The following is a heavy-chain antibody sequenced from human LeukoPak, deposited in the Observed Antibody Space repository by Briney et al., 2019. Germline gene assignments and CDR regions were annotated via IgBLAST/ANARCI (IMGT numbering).Heavy chain of an antibody. V-gene: IGHV3-7*01. Sequence: AGGSLRLSCAASGFSFSNDWMCWVRQAPGKGLEWVANINQDESKKYYVDSVKGRFTISRDNAKSSLYLQMSSLRAEDTAVYYCARDHAYRTDYWGQGTLVTVSS. CDR1: GFSFSNDW. J-gene: IGHJ4*02. D-gene: IGHD2-2*01. CDR3: ARDHAYRTDY. CDR2: INQDESKK.